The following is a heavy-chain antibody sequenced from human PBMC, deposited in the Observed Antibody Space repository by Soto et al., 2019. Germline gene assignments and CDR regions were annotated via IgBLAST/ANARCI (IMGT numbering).Heavy chain of an antibody. CDR2: SNTSGRST. CDR3: ARPQIVSGYYCHY. D-gene: IGHD5-12*01. V-gene: IGHV1-46*01. J-gene: IGHJ4*02. Sequence: QVQLAQSGPEVKKPGASVKISCKASGYTFTNFYIHWVRQAPGQGLEWVGISNTSGRSTTYAPEFRSSVAMTADRSTNTVYMELSGLTSDDPAVYYCARPQIVSGYYCHYWGEGALGTVSS. CDR1: GYTFTNFY.